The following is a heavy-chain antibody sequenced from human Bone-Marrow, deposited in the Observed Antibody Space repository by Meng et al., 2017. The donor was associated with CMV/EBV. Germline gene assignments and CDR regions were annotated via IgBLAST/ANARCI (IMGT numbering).Heavy chain of an antibody. Sequence: GGSLRLSCAASGFTFSSYAMHWVRQAPGKGLEWVAVISYDGSNKYYADSVKGRFTISRDNSKNTPYLQMNSLRAEDTAVYYCARGELELRGAFDPWGQGTLVTVSS. V-gene: IGHV3-30*04. CDR3: ARGELELRGAFDP. CDR1: GFTFSSYA. D-gene: IGHD1-7*01. J-gene: IGHJ5*02. CDR2: ISYDGSNK.